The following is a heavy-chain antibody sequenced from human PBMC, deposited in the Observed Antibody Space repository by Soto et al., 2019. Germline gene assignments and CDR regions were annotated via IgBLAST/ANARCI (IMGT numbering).Heavy chain of an antibody. V-gene: IGHV3-7*01. D-gene: IGHD3-16*01. CDR1: GFTFSDSW. Sequence: PGGSLRLSCAASGFTFSDSWMDWVRRAPGKGPEWVANIKQDGSEKNYVDSVKGRFIISRDNAKNSLYLQMNSLRAEDTAVYYCASLGRHGWGQGTTVTVSS. CDR3: ASLGRHG. J-gene: IGHJ6*02. CDR2: IKQDGSEK.